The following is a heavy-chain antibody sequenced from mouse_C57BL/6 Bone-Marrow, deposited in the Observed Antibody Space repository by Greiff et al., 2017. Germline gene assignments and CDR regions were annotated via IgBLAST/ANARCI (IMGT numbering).Heavy chain of an antibody. CDR3: ARHGATVPLYWYFDV. D-gene: IGHD1-1*01. J-gene: IGHJ1*03. CDR1: GYTFTEYT. CDR2: FYPGSGSI. Sequence: VKVVESGAELVKPGASVKLSCKASGYTFTEYTIHWVKQRSGQGLEWIGWFYPGSGSIKYNEKFKDKATLTADKSSSTVYMELSRLTSEDSAVYCCARHGATVPLYWYFDVWGTGATVTVSS. V-gene: IGHV1-62-2*01.